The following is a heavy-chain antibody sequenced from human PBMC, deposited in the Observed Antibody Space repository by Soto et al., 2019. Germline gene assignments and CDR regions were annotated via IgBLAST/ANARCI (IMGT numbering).Heavy chain of an antibody. V-gene: IGHV3-23*01. CDR2: ISGSGGST. Sequence: PGGSLRLSCAASGFTFSSYAMGWVRQSPGKGLEWVSAISGSGGSTYYADSVKGRFTISRDNSKNTLYLQMNSLRAEDTAVYYCAKDPIEVVTPRRWFDPWGQGTLVTVSS. CDR3: AKDPIEVVTPRRWFDP. CDR1: GFTFSSYA. D-gene: IGHD2-15*01. J-gene: IGHJ5*02.